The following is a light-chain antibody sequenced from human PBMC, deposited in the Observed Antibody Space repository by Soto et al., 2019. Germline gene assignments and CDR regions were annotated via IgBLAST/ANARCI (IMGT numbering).Light chain of an antibody. J-gene: IGKJ3*01. CDR1: QTITSFY. Sequence: IVLTQSPGTLSLSPGERATLTCRASQTITSFYLAWYQQKPGQAPRLLIYGTSTRATGIPDRFSGHGSGTDFNLTIRKLEPEDFAVYYCQQFGGSPPRFTFGPATKVEVK. V-gene: IGKV3-20*01. CDR3: QQFGGSPPRFT. CDR2: GTS.